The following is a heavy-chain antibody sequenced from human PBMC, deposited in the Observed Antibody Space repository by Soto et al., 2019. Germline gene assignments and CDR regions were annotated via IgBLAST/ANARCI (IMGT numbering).Heavy chain of an antibody. CDR3: ARGGGFSPYYYNLDV. V-gene: IGHV1-46*02. J-gene: IGHJ6*02. D-gene: IGHD2-15*01. CDR2: INPRGGST. Sequence: ASVKVSCKASGYTLNTYYMHWVRQAPGQGPEWMGIINPRGGSTTYAQNFQDRVTMTRDTSSSSVYMELSSLRSEDTAVYYCARGGGFSPYYYNLDVWGQGTTVTVSS. CDR1: GYTLNTYY.